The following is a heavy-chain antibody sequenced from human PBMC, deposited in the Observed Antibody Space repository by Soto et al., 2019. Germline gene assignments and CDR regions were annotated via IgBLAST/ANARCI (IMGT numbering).Heavy chain of an antibody. J-gene: IGHJ4*02. Sequence: GGSLRLSCAASGFTFSSYSMNWVRQAPGKGLEWVSSISSSSSSYIYYADSVKGRFTISRDNAKNSLYLLMNSLRAEDTAVYYCARDSRDGYNSFDYWGQGTLVTVSS. CDR3: ARDSRDGYNSFDY. D-gene: IGHD5-12*01. CDR2: ISSSSSSYI. CDR1: GFTFSSYS. V-gene: IGHV3-21*01.